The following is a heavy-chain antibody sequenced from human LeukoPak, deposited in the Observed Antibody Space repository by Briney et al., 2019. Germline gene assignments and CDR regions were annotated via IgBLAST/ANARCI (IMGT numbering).Heavy chain of an antibody. CDR1: GFTFSSYS. CDR2: ISSSSSTI. D-gene: IGHD5-12*01. J-gene: IGHJ3*02. CDR3: ATEYSVFAFDI. Sequence: GGSLRLSCAASGFTFSSYSMTWVRQAPGKGLEWVSYISSSSSTIYYADSVKGRFTISRGNAKNSLYLQMNSLKTEDTAIYYCATEYSVFAFDIWAKGQWSPSLQ. V-gene: IGHV3-48*04.